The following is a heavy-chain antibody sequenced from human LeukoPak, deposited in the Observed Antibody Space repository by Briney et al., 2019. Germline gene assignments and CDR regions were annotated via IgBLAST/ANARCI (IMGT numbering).Heavy chain of an antibody. CDR1: GYTFTSYD. J-gene: IGHJ6*03. V-gene: IGHV1-69*05. CDR2: IIPIFGTA. Sequence: SVKVSCKASGYTFTSYDINWVRQATGQGLEWMGGIIPIFGTANYAQKFQGRVTITTDESTSTAYMELSSLRSEDTAVYYCASGGRGGYCSGGSCYSAYYYMDVWGKGTTVTVSS. CDR3: ASGGRGGYCSGGSCYSAYYYMDV. D-gene: IGHD2-15*01.